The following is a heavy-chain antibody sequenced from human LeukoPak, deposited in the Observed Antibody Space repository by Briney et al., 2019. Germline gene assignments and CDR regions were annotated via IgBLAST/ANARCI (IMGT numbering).Heavy chain of an antibody. CDR1: GDSVSSNSAA. V-gene: IGHV6-1*01. CDR3: ARGKWVSKGGKSGHFDY. D-gene: IGHD4-23*01. Sequence: SQTLSLTCAISGDSVSSNSAAWNWIRQSPSRGLEWLGRTYYRSKWYNDYAVSVKSRITINPDTSKNQFSLQLNSVPPEDTAVYYCARGKWVSKGGKSGHFDYWGQGTLVTVSS. CDR2: TYYRSKWYN. J-gene: IGHJ4*02.